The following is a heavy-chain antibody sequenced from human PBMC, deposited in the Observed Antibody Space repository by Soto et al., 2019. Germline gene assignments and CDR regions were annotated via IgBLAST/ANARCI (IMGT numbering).Heavy chain of an antibody. Sequence: PSETLSLTCTVSGGSISRYSWSWIRQPPGKGLEWIGYIYYSGTANYNPSLKSRLTISVDTSKNQFSLKLSSVTAADTAVYYFARVHSGYYGSSGYYPPYFDYWGQGTLVTVSS. CDR3: ARVHSGYYGSSGYYPPYFDY. D-gene: IGHD3-22*01. V-gene: IGHV4-59*01. J-gene: IGHJ4*02. CDR2: IYYSGTA. CDR1: GGSISRYS.